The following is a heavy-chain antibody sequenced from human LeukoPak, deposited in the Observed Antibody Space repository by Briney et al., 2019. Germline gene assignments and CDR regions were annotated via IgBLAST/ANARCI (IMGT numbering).Heavy chain of an antibody. D-gene: IGHD6-13*01. Sequence: PLASVKVSCKASGYTFTSYGISWVRQAPGQGLEWMGWISAYNGNTNYAQKLQGRVTMTTDTSTSTAYMELRSLRSDDTAVYYCARARSRIAAAGTTGTYYYYYMDVWGKGTTVTVSS. CDR3: ARARSRIAAAGTTGTYYYYYMDV. CDR2: ISAYNGNT. J-gene: IGHJ6*03. CDR1: GYTFTSYG. V-gene: IGHV1-18*01.